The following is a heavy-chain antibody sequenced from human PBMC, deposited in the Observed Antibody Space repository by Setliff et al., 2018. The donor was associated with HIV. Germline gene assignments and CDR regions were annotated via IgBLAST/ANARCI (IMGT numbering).Heavy chain of an antibody. Sequence: GGSLRLSCATSGFTFGDYAMSWVRQAPGKGLEYVSAISSNGGSTYYADSVKGRFTISRDNAKNSLYLQMNSLRAEDTAVYYCARDVGLSGWWGQGTLVTVSS. CDR3: ARDVGLSGW. V-gene: IGHV3-64*02. D-gene: IGHD6-19*01. CDR1: GFTFGDYA. CDR2: ISSNGGST. J-gene: IGHJ4*02.